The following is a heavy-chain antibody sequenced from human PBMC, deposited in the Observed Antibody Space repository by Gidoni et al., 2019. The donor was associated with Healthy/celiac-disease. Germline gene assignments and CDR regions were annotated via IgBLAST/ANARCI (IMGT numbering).Heavy chain of an antibody. CDR3: ARAGSGWIFTFDI. Sequence: EVQLVESGGGLVKPGGSLRLSCAASGFPFSSYSMNWVRQAPGKGLEWVSSISSSSSYIYYADSVKGRFTISRDNAKNSLYLQMNSLRAEDTAVYYCARAGSGWIFTFDIWGQGTMVTVSS. CDR2: ISSSSSYI. V-gene: IGHV3-21*01. D-gene: IGHD1-26*01. CDR1: GFPFSSYS. J-gene: IGHJ3*02.